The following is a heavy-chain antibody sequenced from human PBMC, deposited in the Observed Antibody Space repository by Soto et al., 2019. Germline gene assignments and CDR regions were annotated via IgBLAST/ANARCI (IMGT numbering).Heavy chain of an antibody. CDR3: ARDAVYCSGGSCYSAKYYYYYMDV. J-gene: IGHJ6*03. CDR2: IYSGGST. V-gene: IGHV3-53*04. Sequence: EVQLVESGGGLVQPGGSLSLSCAASGFTVSSNYMSWVRQAPGKGLEWVSVIYSGGSTYYADSVKGRFTISRHNSKNTLYLQMNSLRAEDTAVYYCARDAVYCSGGSCYSAKYYYYYMDVWGKGTTVTVSS. D-gene: IGHD2-15*01. CDR1: GFTVSSNY.